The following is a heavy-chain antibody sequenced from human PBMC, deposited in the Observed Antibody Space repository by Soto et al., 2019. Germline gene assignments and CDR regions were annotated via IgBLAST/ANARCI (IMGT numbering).Heavy chain of an antibody. CDR1: GFTFCSCG. D-gene: IGHD1-1*01. V-gene: IGHV3-23*01. CDR2: VSPHGANT. CDR3: ATEGAKTTWNFDY. Sequence: GGSLRLSCVASGFTFCSCGINFFRHAPFKGLEWVAGVSPHGANTYYADSVRGRFIISRDDSRNTVSLDMNSLRGDDSAVYYCATEGAKTTWNFDYWGQGTVVTVSS. J-gene: IGHJ4*02.